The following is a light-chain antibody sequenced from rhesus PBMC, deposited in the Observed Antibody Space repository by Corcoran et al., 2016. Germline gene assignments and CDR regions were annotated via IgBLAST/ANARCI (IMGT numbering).Light chain of an antibody. CDR2: GAA. J-gene: IGKJ1*01. CDR3: QQSSDLWT. CDR1: QSVGSH. Sequence: ETVVTQSPATLALSPGERATLSCRASQSVGSHLAWYQQKPGQAPRLLIYGAASRAPGIPDRFSGSGSGTDFTLTISGLETEDVGVYYCQQSSDLWTFGQGTKVEIQ. V-gene: IGKV3-24*04.